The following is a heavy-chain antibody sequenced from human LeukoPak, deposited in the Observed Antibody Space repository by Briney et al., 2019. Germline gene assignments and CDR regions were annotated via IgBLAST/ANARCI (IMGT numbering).Heavy chain of an antibody. CDR1: GFTVSRDY. D-gene: IGHD2-21*01. J-gene: IGHJ5*02. V-gene: IGHV3-66*01. Sequence: VGSLRLSCAASGFTVSRDYISWVRQAPGKGLEWVSFIYSDGTTFYADSVKGRFTVSRDNSKNTLYLQMNSLRAEDTAVYYCARAIHGATWGQGTLVTVSS. CDR2: IYSDGTT. CDR3: ARAIHGAT.